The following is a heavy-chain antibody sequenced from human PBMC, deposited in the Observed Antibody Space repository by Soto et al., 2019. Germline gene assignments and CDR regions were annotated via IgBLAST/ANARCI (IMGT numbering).Heavy chain of an antibody. Sequence: GSLRLSCAASGFTFSSYGMHWVRQAPGKGLEWVAVIWYDGSNKYYADSVKGRFTISRDNSKNTLYLQMNSLRAEDTAVYYCARGPLGVTTSFDYWGQGTLVTVSS. CDR3: ARGPLGVTTSFDY. CDR2: IWYDGSNK. D-gene: IGHD4-4*01. J-gene: IGHJ4*02. CDR1: GFTFSSYG. V-gene: IGHV3-33*01.